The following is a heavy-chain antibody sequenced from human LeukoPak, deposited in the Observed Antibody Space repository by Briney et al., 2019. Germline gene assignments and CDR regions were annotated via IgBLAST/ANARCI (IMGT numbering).Heavy chain of an antibody. CDR3: ARDTNLAARPGPWFDP. CDR2: INPSGGST. CDR1: GYTFTSYY. J-gene: IGHJ5*02. V-gene: IGHV1-46*01. Sequence: ASVKVSCKASGYTFTSYYMHWVRQAPGQGLEWMGIINPSGGSTSYAQKFQGRVTMTRDTSTSTVYMELSSLGSEDTAVYYCARDTNLAARPGPWFDPWGQGTLVTVSS. D-gene: IGHD6-6*01.